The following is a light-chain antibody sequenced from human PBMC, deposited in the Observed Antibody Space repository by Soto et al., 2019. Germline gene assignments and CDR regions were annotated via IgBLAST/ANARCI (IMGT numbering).Light chain of an antibody. J-gene: IGKJ1*01. CDR2: GSS. CDR1: QSVSNDY. V-gene: IGKV3-20*01. Sequence: EMVLTQSPGTLSLSPGDRATLSCRASQSVSNDYVAWVQQKPGQAPRLLIYGSSSRATGIPDRFSGSGSGTDFTLTISSLEPEDFAVYYCQQYGSSPQDTFGQGTKVDIK. CDR3: QQYGSSPQDT.